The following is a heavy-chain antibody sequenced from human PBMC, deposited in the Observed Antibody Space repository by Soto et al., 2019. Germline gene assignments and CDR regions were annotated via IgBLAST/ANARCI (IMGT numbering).Heavy chain of an antibody. CDR1: GFTFSSYA. J-gene: IGHJ6*02. CDR2: ISGSGGST. V-gene: IGHV3-23*01. Sequence: PGGSLRLSCAASGFTFSSYAMSWVRQAPGKGLEWVSAISGSGGSTYYADSVKGRFTISRDNSKNTLYLQMNSLRAEDTAVYYFAKVRYYDSSGYPTYGMDVWGQGTTVTVSS. D-gene: IGHD3-22*01. CDR3: AKVRYYDSSGYPTYGMDV.